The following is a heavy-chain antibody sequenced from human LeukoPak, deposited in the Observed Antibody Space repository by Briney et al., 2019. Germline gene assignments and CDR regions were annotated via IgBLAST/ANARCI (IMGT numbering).Heavy chain of an antibody. Sequence: SETLSLTCTVSGGSISSYYWSWIRQPPGKGLEWIGYIYYSGSTNYNPSLKSRVTISVDTSKNQFSLKLSSVTAADTAVYYCARANDSSGYYEIDYRGQGTLVTVSS. J-gene: IGHJ4*02. V-gene: IGHV4-59*01. D-gene: IGHD3-22*01. CDR2: IYYSGST. CDR3: ARANDSSGYYEIDY. CDR1: GGSISSYY.